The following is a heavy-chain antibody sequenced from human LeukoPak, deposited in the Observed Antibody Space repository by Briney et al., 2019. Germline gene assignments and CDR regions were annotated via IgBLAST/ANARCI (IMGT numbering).Heavy chain of an antibody. V-gene: IGHV1-18*01. J-gene: IGHJ4*02. CDR2: ISAYNSNT. CDR1: GYTFTNYN. CDR3: ARDGYFDS. Sequence: GASVKVSCRASGYTFTNYNIAWVRQAPGQGLEWMGWISAYNSNTKYAQKFQGRVTMTTDTSTSTAYMELRSLRFDDTAIYYCARDGYFDSWGQGTLVTVSS.